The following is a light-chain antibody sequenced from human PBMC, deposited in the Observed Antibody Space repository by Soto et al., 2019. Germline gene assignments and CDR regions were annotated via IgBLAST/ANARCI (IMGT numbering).Light chain of an antibody. V-gene: IGLV2-14*01. CDR2: DVS. Sequence: QSALTQPASVSGSPAQSLTISCTGTSSDVGGYNYVSWYQQHPGKAPKLMIYDVSNRPSGVSNRFSGSKSGNTVSLTISGLQAEDEADYYCSSYTSSSTRVFGTGTKVTVL. J-gene: IGLJ1*01. CDR3: SSYTSSSTRV. CDR1: SSDVGGYNY.